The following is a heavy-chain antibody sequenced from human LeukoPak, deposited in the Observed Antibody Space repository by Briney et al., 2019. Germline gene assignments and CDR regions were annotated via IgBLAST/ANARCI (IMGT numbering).Heavy chain of an antibody. CDR2: IYYSGST. J-gene: IGHJ4*02. Sequence: SETLSLTCTVSGGSISSGGYYWSWIRQHPGKGLEWIGYIYYSGSTYYNPSLKSRVTISVDTSKNQFSLKLSSVTAADTAVYYCARGRWGITGTTGFDYWGQETLVTVSS. CDR1: GGSISSGGYY. D-gene: IGHD1-20*01. V-gene: IGHV4-31*03. CDR3: ARGRWGITGTTGFDY.